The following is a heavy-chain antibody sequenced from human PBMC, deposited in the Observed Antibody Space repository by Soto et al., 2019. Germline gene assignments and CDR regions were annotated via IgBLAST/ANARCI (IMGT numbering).Heavy chain of an antibody. CDR1: GFTFSSYG. CDR3: AKDLGTEAAYYYYGMDV. CDR2: ISYDGSNK. V-gene: IGHV3-30*18. Sequence: QVQLVESGGGVVQPGRSLRLSCAASGFTFSSYGIHWVRQAPGKGLEWVAIISYDGSNKYYADYVKGRFTSSRDNSKNRLYLQMNSLRVEDTAVYYCAKDLGTEAAYYYYGMDVWGLGTTVTVSS. J-gene: IGHJ6*02.